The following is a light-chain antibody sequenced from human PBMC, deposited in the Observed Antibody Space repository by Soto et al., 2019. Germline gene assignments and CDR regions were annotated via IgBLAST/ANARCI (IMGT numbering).Light chain of an antibody. CDR1: QGIGSW. J-gene: IGKJ4*01. CDR2: AAS. Sequence: DIQMTQSPSSVSASVGDRVTITCRASQGIGSWLVWYQQKPGKAPKFLIYAASNLQSGVPSRFSGSGSGTDFTLTISSLQPEDFATYYCQQTNSSPLTFGGGTKVEIK. V-gene: IGKV1-12*01. CDR3: QQTNSSPLT.